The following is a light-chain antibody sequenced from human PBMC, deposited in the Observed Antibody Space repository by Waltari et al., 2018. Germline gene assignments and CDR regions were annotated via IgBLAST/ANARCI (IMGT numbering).Light chain of an antibody. CDR3: CSYAGSYTLL. J-gene: IGLJ3*02. CDR2: DVT. CDR1: SSDVGGYNY. Sequence: QSALTQPHSVSGSPGQSVTISCTGTSSDVGGYNYVSWYQQHPAKAPKLMIYDVTKRPSGVPDLFAAAKSGSTASLAISGLQTEDEADYYCCSYAGSYTLLFGGGTKLTVL. V-gene: IGLV2-11*01.